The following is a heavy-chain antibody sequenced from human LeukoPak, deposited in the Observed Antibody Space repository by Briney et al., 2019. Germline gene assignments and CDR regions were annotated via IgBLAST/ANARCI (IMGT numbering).Heavy chain of an antibody. CDR2: ISGYNGNT. D-gene: IGHD3-9*01. V-gene: IGHV1-18*01. CDR3: ARGSLTRDYYYYGMDV. Sequence: ASVKVSCKTSGYSFTSYGISWVRQAPGQGLEWMGWISGYNGNTNYAQKLQGRVTTTTYTSTSTAYMELRSLRSDDTAVYYCARGSLTRDYYYYGMDVWGQGTTVTVSS. CDR1: GYSFTSYG. J-gene: IGHJ6*02.